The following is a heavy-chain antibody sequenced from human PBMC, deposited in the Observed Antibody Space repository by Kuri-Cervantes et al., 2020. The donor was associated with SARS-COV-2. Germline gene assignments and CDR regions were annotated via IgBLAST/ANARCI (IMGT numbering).Heavy chain of an antibody. CDR3: ARGVMICGVISYYYYIDV. V-gene: IGHV1-2*02. D-gene: IGHD3/OR15-3a*01. Sequence: ASVKVSCKASGYTFTSYDMHWVRQAPGQGLEWMGWINPNSGGTNYAQKFQGRVTMTRDTSISTAYMELSRLRSDDTAVYYCARGVMICGVISYYYYIDVWGKGTTVTVSS. CDR1: GYTFTSYD. CDR2: INPNSGGT. J-gene: IGHJ6*03.